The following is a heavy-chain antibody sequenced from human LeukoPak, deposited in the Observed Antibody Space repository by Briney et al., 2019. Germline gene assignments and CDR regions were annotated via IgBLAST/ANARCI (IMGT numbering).Heavy chain of an antibody. Sequence: SETLSLTCTVSGGSISSGGYYWSWIRQHPGKGLEWIGYIYYSGSTYYSPSLKSRVTISVDTSKNQFSLKLSSVTAADTAVYYCARGGPAAPYWYFDLWGRGTLVTVSS. V-gene: IGHV4-31*03. CDR2: IYYSGST. D-gene: IGHD2-2*01. CDR3: ARGGPAAPYWYFDL. J-gene: IGHJ2*01. CDR1: GGSISSGGYY.